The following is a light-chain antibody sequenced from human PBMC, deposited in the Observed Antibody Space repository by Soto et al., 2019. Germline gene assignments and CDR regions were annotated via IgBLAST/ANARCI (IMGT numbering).Light chain of an antibody. CDR2: GAS. V-gene: IGKV3-20*01. J-gene: IGKJ1*01. CDR3: QQYGSSRT. Sequence: EIVLTQSPGTLSLSPGERATLSCRASQSVSSSYVVWYQQKPGQAPRLLIYGASSRATGIPDRFSGSGSGTDFTLTINRLEPEDFAVYYCQQYGSSRTFGQGTKVEIK. CDR1: QSVSSSY.